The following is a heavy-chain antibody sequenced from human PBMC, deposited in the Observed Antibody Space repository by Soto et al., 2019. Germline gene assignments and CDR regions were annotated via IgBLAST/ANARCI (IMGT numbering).Heavy chain of an antibody. CDR3: VKSSGWLNT. CDR1: GFTFSSYA. Sequence: GGSLRLSCAASGFTFSSYAMSWVRQAPGKGLEWVSAISGSGGSTYYAGSVEGRFTISRDNSRNTVYLQMNSLRGDDTALYYCVKSSGWLNTWGQGALVTVS. V-gene: IGHV3-23*01. D-gene: IGHD3-10*01. J-gene: IGHJ5*02. CDR2: ISGSGGST.